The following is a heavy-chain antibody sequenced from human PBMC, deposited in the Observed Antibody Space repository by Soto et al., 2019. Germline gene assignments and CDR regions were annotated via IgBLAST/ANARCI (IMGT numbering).Heavy chain of an antibody. D-gene: IGHD3-10*01. CDR1: GFTFSSYG. Sequence: PGGSLRLSCAASGFTFSSYGMSWVRQAPGKRLEWVSTISGSDTTYSTDSVKGRFTISRDNSKNTLFLQMNSLRAEDTALYYCAKGLSYSGTYYTAFDYWGQGTLVTVSS. CDR2: ISGSDTT. J-gene: IGHJ4*02. CDR3: AKGLSYSGTYYTAFDY. V-gene: IGHV3-23*01.